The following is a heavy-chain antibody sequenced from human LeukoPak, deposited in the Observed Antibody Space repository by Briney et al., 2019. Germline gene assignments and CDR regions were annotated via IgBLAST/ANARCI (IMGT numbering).Heavy chain of an antibody. V-gene: IGHV1-3*01. CDR3: ARCGSYYVPLHCAFDI. CDR1: GYTFTSYA. D-gene: IGHD1-26*01. J-gene: IGHJ3*02. CDR2: INAGNGNT. Sequence: ASVKVSCKASGYTFTSYAMHWVRQAPGQRLEWMGWINAGNGNTKYSQKFQGRVTITRDTSASTAYMELSSLRSEDTAVYYCARCGSYYVPLHCAFDIWGQGTMVTVSS.